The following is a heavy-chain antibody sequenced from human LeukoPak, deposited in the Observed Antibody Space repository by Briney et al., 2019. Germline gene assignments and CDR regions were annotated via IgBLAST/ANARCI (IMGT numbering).Heavy chain of an antibody. D-gene: IGHD4-17*01. CDR3: ARDRYGDRYYYYGMDV. Sequence: SETPSLTCTVSGGSISSYYWSWIRQPPGKGLEWIGYIYYSGSTNYNPSLKSRVTISVDTSKNQFSLKLSSVTAADTAVYYCARDRYGDRYYYYGMDVWGQGTTVTVSS. V-gene: IGHV4-59*01. CDR1: GGSISSYY. CDR2: IYYSGST. J-gene: IGHJ6*02.